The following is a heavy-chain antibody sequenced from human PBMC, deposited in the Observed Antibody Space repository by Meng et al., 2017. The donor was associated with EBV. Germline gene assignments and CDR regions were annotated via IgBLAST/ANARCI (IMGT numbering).Heavy chain of an antibody. CDR1: GGSISGNNYY. J-gene: IGHJ4*02. CDR2: IHYTGST. D-gene: IGHD5-18*01. V-gene: IGHV4-39*07. CDR3: ARADVDTSMVNPKLSFDY. Sequence: LHLQESGPGLVEPSQTLSLTCTVSGGSISGNNYYWGWIRQPPGKGLEWIGSIHYTGSTYYYPSLKSRVTISGDTSKRQFSLKLSSVTAADTAVYYCARADVDTSMVNPKLSFDYWGQGTLVTVPS.